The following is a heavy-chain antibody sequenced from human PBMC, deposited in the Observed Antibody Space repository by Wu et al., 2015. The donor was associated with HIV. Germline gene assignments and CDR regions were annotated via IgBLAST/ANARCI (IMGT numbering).Heavy chain of an antibody. Sequence: QVQLVQSGAEVKKPGASVKVSCKASGYTFTSYDINWVRQATGQGLEWMGWMNPNSGNTGYAQKFQGRVTMTRNTSISTAYMELSSLRSEDTAVYYCARDFQDRYYDILTGYLPADYWGQGTLVTVSS. J-gene: IGHJ4*02. V-gene: IGHV1-8*01. CDR3: ARDFQDRYYDILTGYLPADY. D-gene: IGHD3-9*01. CDR1: GYTFTSYD. CDR2: MNPNSGNT.